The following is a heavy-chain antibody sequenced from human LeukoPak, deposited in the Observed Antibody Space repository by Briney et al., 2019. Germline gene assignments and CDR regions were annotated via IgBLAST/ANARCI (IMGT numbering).Heavy chain of an antibody. D-gene: IGHD2-2*01. J-gene: IGHJ3*02. CDR3: AKGYCSSTSCYPNAFDI. Sequence: PGGSLRLSCAASGFTFDDYAMHWVRQAPGKGLEWVSGISWNGGSIGYADSVKGRFTISRDNAKNSLYLQMNSLRAEDMALYYCAKGYCSSTSCYPNAFDIWGQGTMVTVSS. V-gene: IGHV3-9*03. CDR1: GFTFDDYA. CDR2: ISWNGGSI.